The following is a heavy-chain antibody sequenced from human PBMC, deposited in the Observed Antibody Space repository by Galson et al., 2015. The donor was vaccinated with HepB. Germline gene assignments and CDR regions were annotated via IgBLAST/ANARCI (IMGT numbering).Heavy chain of an antibody. V-gene: IGHV5-10-1*01. J-gene: IGHJ4*02. Sequence: QSGAEVKKPGESLRISCKGSGYSFTSYWINWVRQMPGKGLELMGRIDPSDSYTKYSPSFQGHVTISADKSINTAYLQWSSLKASDTAMYYWARSPKYNYGQTLGYWGQGTLVTFSS. D-gene: IGHD5-18*01. CDR3: ARSPKYNYGQTLGY. CDR2: IDPSDSYT. CDR1: GYSFTSYW.